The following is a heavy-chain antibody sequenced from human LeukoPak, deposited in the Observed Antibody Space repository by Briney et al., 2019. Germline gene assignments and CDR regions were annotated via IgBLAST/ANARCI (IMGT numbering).Heavy chain of an antibody. D-gene: IGHD3-16*01. Sequence: GGSLRLSCAASGFTFSSYAMSWVRQAPGKGLEWVSAISNSGGSTYTYYIDSVKGRFTISRDNYKNTLYLQKNSLRAEDTAVYYCANWPRNDYAYWGQGTLVTVSS. CDR2: ISNSGGSTYT. J-gene: IGHJ4*02. CDR3: ANWPRNDYAY. V-gene: IGHV3-23*01. CDR1: GFTFSSYA.